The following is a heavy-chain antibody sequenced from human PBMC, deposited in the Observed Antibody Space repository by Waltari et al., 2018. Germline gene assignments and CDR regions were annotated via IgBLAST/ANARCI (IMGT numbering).Heavy chain of an antibody. V-gene: IGHV3-23*01. CDR2: INCYGHKT. J-gene: IGHJ5*02. D-gene: IGHD3-22*01. CDR1: GFVFNNFA. CDR3: AKAHVDDTSGYIEH. Sequence: EVQVLESGGGLVQPGGSLRLTGAASGFVFNNFAINWVRQAPGKGLEWVSGINCYGHKTYYADSVNGRFTLSRENSRNMWSLKMNSLRADDTAVYYCAKAHVDDTSGYIEHWGQGTLVTVSS.